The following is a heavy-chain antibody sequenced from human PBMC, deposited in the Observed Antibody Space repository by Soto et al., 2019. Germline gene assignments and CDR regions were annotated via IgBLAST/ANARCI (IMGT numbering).Heavy chain of an antibody. CDR2: IDPKNGGT. J-gene: IGHJ4*02. Sequence: QVQLVQSGTEVKKPGASVKVSCQASGYSISAYYIHWVRQAPGQGLEWMGWIDPKNGGTVSAQKFQGRLTMTRYTSISTVYMDLSGLTSDDTALYYCGRDDYGIFPYWGQGSLVTVSS. CDR3: GRDDYGIFPY. CDR1: GYSISAYY. D-gene: IGHD3-10*01. V-gene: IGHV1-2*02.